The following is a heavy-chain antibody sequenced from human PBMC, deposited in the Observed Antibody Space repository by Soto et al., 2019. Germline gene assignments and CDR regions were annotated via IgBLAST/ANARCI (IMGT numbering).Heavy chain of an antibody. CDR2: INAYNGNT. D-gene: IGHD1-26*01. Sequence: QVQLVQSGAEVKKPGASVKVSCKASGYTFTSYGISWVRQAPGQGLEWMGWINAYNGNTKYAKKLQGRATMTTDTATSTAYMELRSRRSDDTAVYSCARDAAVGLFDYWGQGTLGTVSS. V-gene: IGHV1-18*01. CDR3: ARDAAVGLFDY. CDR1: GYTFTSYG. J-gene: IGHJ4*02.